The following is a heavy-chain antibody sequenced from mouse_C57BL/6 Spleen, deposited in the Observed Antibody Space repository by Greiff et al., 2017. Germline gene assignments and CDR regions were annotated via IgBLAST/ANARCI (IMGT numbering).Heavy chain of an antibody. D-gene: IGHD1-1*01. Sequence: QVQLQQPGAELVKPGASVKMSCKASGYTFTSYWITWVKQRPGQGLEWIGDIYPASGRTNYNEKFKSKATLTVDTSSSTAYMQLSSLTSEDSAVYYCARDCYVSRYDAFDYWGQGTSVSVAA. V-gene: IGHV1-55*01. J-gene: IGHJ4*01. CDR2: IYPASGRT. CDR3: ARDCYVSRYDAFDY. CDR1: GYTFTSYW.